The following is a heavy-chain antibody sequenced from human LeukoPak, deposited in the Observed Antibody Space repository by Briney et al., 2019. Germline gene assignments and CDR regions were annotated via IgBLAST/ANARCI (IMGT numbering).Heavy chain of an antibody. J-gene: IGHJ4*02. CDR3: VSPRGFSYGYFDY. D-gene: IGHD5-18*01. CDR2: IYYSKNT. CDR1: GGSISSSSAY. Sequence: SETLSLTCTVSGGSISSSSAYWGWIRQPPGKGLEWIGSIYYSKNTYYNPSLKSRVTISADTSKNQCSLTLGSVSATDMAVYYCVSPRGFSYGYFDYWGQGTLVTVSS. V-gene: IGHV4-39*01.